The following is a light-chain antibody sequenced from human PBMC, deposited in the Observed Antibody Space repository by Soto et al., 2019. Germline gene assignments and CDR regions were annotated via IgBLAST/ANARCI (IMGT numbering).Light chain of an antibody. CDR2: GAS. Sequence: EIVMTQSPATLSVSPGERATLSCRASQSVNIYLAWYQQKPGQAPRLLIFGASNRATGIPARFSGSGSGTDFTLTISSLEPEDSAVYYCQQRHMWPITFGQGTRLEI. J-gene: IGKJ5*01. CDR1: QSVNIY. V-gene: IGKV3-11*01. CDR3: QQRHMWPIT.